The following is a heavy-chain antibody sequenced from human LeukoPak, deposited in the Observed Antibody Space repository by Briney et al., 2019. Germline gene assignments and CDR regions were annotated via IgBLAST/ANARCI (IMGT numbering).Heavy chain of an antibody. D-gene: IGHD1-26*01. CDR3: ARDAQRVGFDY. Sequence: PSETLSLTCTVSGGSISSYYWSWIRQPPGKGLEWIGYIYYSGSTNYNPSLKSRVTISVDTSKNQFSLKLSSVTAADTAVYYCARDAQRVGFDYWGQGTLVTVSS. J-gene: IGHJ4*02. V-gene: IGHV4-59*01. CDR2: IYYSGST. CDR1: GGSISSYY.